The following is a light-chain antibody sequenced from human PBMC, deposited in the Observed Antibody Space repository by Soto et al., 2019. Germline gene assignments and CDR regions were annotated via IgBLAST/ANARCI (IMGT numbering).Light chain of an antibody. CDR2: GAS. J-gene: IGKJ2*01. CDR3: QQYNNWPAYS. Sequence: EIVLTQSPATLSLSPGEGATLSCRASQSIGYSLAWYQQKPGLAPRLLIFGASTRITGIPARFSGSGSGTELTLTISSLQSDDFAVYYCQQYNNWPAYSFGQGTKLEIK. V-gene: IGKV3-15*01. CDR1: QSIGYS.